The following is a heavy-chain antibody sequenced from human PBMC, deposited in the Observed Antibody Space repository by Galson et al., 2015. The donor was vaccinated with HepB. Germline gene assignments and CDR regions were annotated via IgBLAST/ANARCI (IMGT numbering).Heavy chain of an antibody. Sequence: SLRLSCAASGFTFSNAWMSWVRQAPGKGLEWVGRIKSKTDGGTTDYAAPVKGRFTISRDDSKNTLYLQMNSLKTEDTAVYYCTTDPRQWLVPVDYWGQGTLVTVSS. CDR3: TTDPRQWLVPVDY. V-gene: IGHV3-15*01. J-gene: IGHJ4*02. D-gene: IGHD6-19*01. CDR2: IKSKTDGGTT. CDR1: GFTFSNAW.